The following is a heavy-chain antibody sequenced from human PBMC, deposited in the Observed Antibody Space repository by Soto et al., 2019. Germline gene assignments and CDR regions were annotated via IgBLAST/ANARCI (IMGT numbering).Heavy chain of an antibody. CDR2: IKSKTDGGTT. D-gene: IGHD1-26*01. CDR3: TTDLRWEPEYNFDY. Sequence: PGGSLRLSCAASGFTFSNAWMSWVRQAPGKGLEWVGRIKSKTDGGTTDDAAHVRGRFIISRDDAKNTLYLQMNSLKTEDTAVYYCTTDLRWEPEYNFDYWGQGILVTVS. CDR1: GFTFSNAW. V-gene: IGHV3-15*01. J-gene: IGHJ4*02.